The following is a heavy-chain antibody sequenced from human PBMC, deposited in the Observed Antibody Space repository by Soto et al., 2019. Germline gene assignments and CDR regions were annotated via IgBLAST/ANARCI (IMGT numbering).Heavy chain of an antibody. J-gene: IGHJ4*02. D-gene: IGHD1-26*01. CDR2: ISNSSSYI. V-gene: IGHV3-21*01. Sequence: EVQLVESGGGLVKPGGSLRLSCAASGFTFSSYSMNWVRQAPGKGLEWVSSISNSSSYIYYADSVKGRFTISRDNAKNSQYQQINSLRAQDTAGHGCAIQRVGATNMCYWGQGTLVTLSS. CDR3: AIQRVGATNMCY. CDR1: GFTFSSYS.